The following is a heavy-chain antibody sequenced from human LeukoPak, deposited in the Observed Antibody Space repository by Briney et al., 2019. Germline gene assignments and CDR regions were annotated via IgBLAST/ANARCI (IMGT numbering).Heavy chain of an antibody. CDR1: GYTFTSYA. J-gene: IGHJ2*01. CDR3: ARRVGARYWYFDL. Sequence: ASVKVSCKASGYTFTSYAMNWVRQAPGQGLEWMGWVNTNTGNPTYAQGFTGRFVSSLDTSVSTAYLQISSLKAEDTAAYYCARRVGARYWYFDLWGGGTLVTVSS. D-gene: IGHD1-26*01. CDR2: VNTNTGNP. V-gene: IGHV7-4-1*02.